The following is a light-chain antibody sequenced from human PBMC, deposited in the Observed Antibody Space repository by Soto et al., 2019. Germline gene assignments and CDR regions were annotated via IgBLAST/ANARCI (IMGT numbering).Light chain of an antibody. CDR1: QSVSSSY. CDR2: GAS. V-gene: IGKV3-20*01. J-gene: IGKJ1*01. Sequence: EIVLAQSPGTLSLSPGERATLSCRASQSVSSSYLAWYQQKPGQAPRLLIYGASSRATGIPDRFSGSGSGTEFTLTISRLEPEDFAMYYCQQYGNSPVTFGQGTKVEIK. CDR3: QQYGNSPVT.